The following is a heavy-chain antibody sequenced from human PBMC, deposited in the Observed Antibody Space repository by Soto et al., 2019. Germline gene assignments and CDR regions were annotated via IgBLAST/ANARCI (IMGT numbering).Heavy chain of an antibody. CDR1: GFTFSSYA. CDR2: ISGSGGST. D-gene: IGHD6-13*01. J-gene: IGHJ4*02. V-gene: IGHV3-23*01. Sequence: EVQLLESGGGLVQPGGSLRLSCAASGFTFSSYAMRWVRQAPGKGLEWVSAISGSGGSTYNADSVKGRFTISRDNSKNPLYLQMNSLRAEDTAVYYCARRGSSSYFDYWGQGPRVTVSS. CDR3: ARRGSSSYFDY.